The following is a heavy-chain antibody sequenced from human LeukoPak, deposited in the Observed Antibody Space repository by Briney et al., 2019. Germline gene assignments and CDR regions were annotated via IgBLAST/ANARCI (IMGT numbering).Heavy chain of an antibody. J-gene: IGHJ4*02. Sequence: PSETLSLTCADYGASFSDSYWSWVRQSPEKGLEWIGEINNSGSTSYNPSLNSRVIMSVDRSKNQFSLRLTSVTAADTAVYYCARGRYGPRLGNWGQGTLVTVSS. CDR2: INNSGST. D-gene: IGHD3-16*01. CDR1: GASFSDSY. V-gene: IGHV4-34*01. CDR3: ARGRYGPRLGN.